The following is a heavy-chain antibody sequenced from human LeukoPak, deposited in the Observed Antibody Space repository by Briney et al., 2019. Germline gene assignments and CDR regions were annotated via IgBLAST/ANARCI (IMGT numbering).Heavy chain of an antibody. CDR3: AKIGVSYAGGFDP. CDR1: GYTFTGYY. Sequence: GASVKVSCKASGYTFTGYYMHWVRQAPGQGLEWMGWINPNSGGTNYAQKFQGRVTMTRDTSISTVYMELNRLRSDDTAVYYCAKIGVSYAGGFDPWGQGTLVTVSA. J-gene: IGHJ5*02. D-gene: IGHD1-26*01. V-gene: IGHV1-2*02. CDR2: INPNSGGT.